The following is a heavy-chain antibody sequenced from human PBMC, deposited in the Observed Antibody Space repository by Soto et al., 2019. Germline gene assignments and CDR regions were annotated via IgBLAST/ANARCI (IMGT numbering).Heavy chain of an antibody. CDR1: GFSLRSSAVG. J-gene: IGHJ2*01. CDR2: IYWDDDK. D-gene: IGHD3-3*01. CDR3: ARRWGIVNDFNWCFDL. Sequence: QITLKESGPTLVKPTQTLTLTCTFSGFSLRSSAVGVCWIRQPPGKALEWLALIYWDDDKRYSPSLKSRHTITNDTSKTQVDLTMTNMDPVDTATYYCARRWGIVNDFNWCFDLWGRGTQVTVSS. V-gene: IGHV2-5*02.